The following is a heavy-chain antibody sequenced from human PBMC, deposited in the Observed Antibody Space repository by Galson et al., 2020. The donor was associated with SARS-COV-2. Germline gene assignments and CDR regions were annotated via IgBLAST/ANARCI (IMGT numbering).Heavy chain of an antibody. CDR1: GFTFGSYA. V-gene: IGHV3-23*01. J-gene: IGHJ4*02. Sequence: GGSLRLSCVDSGFTFGSYAMSWVRQAPGKGLAWVSVISVSGISTYYADSVKGRFTISRDNSNNIVYLQMNSLRAEDTAVYYCAKDNPRIAVLLNYWGQGTLVTVSS. CDR3: AKDNPRIAVLLNY. CDR2: ISVSGIST. D-gene: IGHD6-19*01.